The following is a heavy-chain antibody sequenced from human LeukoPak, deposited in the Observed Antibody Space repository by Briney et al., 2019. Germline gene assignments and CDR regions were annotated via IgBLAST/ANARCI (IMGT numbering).Heavy chain of an antibody. CDR3: ARGDYGDFRVCYTLFDY. CDR1: GYTFTNYW. V-gene: IGHV5-51*01. CDR2: MYPGDSDT. Sequence: GESLKISCKGSGYTFTNYWIGWVRPMPGKGLEWMGIMYPGDSDTRYSPSFQGQVTISADKSISTAYLQWSSLKASDTAMYYCARGDYGDFRVCYTLFDYWGQGTLVTVSS. J-gene: IGHJ4*02. D-gene: IGHD4-17*01.